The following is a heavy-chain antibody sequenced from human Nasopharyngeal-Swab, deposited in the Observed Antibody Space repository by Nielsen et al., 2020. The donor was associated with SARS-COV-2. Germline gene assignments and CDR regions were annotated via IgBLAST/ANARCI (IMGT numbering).Heavy chain of an antibody. CDR2: IYYSGIT. D-gene: IGHD2-2*01. Sequence: SETLSLTCTVSVGSISTSSYYWGWIRQPPGKGLEWIGSIYYSGITYYNPSLKSQVTISVDTSKSQLSLKLRFATATDTAVYYCSRHRRDSVPAAGWFDPWGQGTLVTVSS. CDR1: VGSISTSSYY. CDR3: SRHRRDSVPAAGWFDP. V-gene: IGHV4-39*01. J-gene: IGHJ5*02.